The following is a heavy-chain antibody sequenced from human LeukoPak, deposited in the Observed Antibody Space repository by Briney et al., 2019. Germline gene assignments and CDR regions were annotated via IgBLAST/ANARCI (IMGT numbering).Heavy chain of an antibody. V-gene: IGHV1-2*02. J-gene: IGHJ4*02. CDR2: INPNSGGA. CDR1: GDTFTGYY. Sequence: GSVKVSCTASGDTFTGYYMHWVRQAPGQGLEWMGWINPNSGGANYAQTFQGRVTMTRNTSISTAYMELSRLRSDDTAVYYRARGAWSLPFGYWGPGTLVTASP. CDR3: ARGAWSLPFGY. D-gene: IGHD2-8*02.